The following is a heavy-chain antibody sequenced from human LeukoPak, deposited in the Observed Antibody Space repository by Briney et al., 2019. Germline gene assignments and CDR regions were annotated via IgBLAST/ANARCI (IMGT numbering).Heavy chain of an antibody. J-gene: IGHJ4*02. V-gene: IGHV3-15*01. CDR1: GFTFSNAW. CDR2: IKSKTDGGTT. CDR3: TAEYTELLWFAY. D-gene: IGHD3-10*01. Sequence: GGSLRLSCAASGFTFSNAWMTWVRQAPGKGLEWVGRIKSKTDGGTTDYAAPVKGRFTISRDDSKNTLYLQMNSLETEDTAVYYCTAEYTELLWFAYWGQGTLVTVS.